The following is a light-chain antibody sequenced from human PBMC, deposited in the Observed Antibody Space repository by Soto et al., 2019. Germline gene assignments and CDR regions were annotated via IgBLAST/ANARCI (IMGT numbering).Light chain of an antibody. J-gene: IGKJ4*02. CDR3: QKADTFPLA. CDR1: QDISRW. CDR2: AAS. Sequence: DIQMTQSPSSVSASVGDRVTITCRASQDISRWLAWYQQKPGKAPRLLIYAASTLESGVPSRFRGSGSGTLFTLTITTLLPEDFATYYCQKADTFPLAFGGGTKLEI. V-gene: IGKV1-12*01.